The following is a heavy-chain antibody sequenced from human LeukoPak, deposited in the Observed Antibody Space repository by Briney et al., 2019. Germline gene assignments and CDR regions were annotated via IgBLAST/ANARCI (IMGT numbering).Heavy chain of an antibody. CDR2: IYYSGST. D-gene: IGHD5-18*01. Sequence: SETLSLTCTVSGGSISSSSYYWGWIRQPPGKGLEWIGSIYYSGSTYYNPSLKSRVTISVDTSKNQFSLELSSVTAADTAVYYCARGAMVSYRFDYWGQGTLVTVSS. CDR1: GGSISSSSYY. V-gene: IGHV4-39*01. J-gene: IGHJ4*02. CDR3: ARGAMVSYRFDY.